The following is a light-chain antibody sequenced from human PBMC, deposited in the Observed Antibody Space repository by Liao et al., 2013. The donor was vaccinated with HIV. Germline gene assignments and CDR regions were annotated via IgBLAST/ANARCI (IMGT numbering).Light chain of an antibody. V-gene: IGLV3-21*01. CDR3: QVWDSRSDHVV. CDR1: EYWSKS. CDR2: FNN. J-gene: IGLJ2*01. Sequence: SYELTQPPSLSVAPGKTARITCGGNEYWSKSVHWYQQKPDQAPVLVISFNNDRPSGIPERFSGSNSGNTATLTITRVGAGDEADYYCQVWDSRSDHVVFGGGTKVTVL.